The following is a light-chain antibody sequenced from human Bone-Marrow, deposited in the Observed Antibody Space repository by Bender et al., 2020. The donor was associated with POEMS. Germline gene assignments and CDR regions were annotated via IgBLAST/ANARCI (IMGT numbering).Light chain of an antibody. CDR3: SSYTTSTTWV. CDR1: SSDVGTYNL. V-gene: IGLV2-14*02. Sequence: QSALTQSASVSGSPGQSITISCTGTSSDVGTYNLVSWYQQHPGDAPQLIIYEGTKRPSGVSNRFSGSKSGNTASLTISGLQAEDEADYHCSSYTTSTTWVFGGGTRLTVL. CDR2: EGT. J-gene: IGLJ2*01.